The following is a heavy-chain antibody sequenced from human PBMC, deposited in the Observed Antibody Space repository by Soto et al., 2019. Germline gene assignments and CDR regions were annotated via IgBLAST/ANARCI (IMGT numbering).Heavy chain of an antibody. Sequence: ASVKVSCKASGYTFTSYGISWVRQAPGQGLEWMGWISAYNGNTNYAQKLQGRVTMTTDTSTSTAYMELRSLRSDDTDVYYCARDLDGYGDYLDYYYYYMDAWGKGTTVTV. CDR3: ARDLDGYGDYLDYYYYYMDA. D-gene: IGHD4-17*01. J-gene: IGHJ6*03. CDR1: GYTFTSYG. V-gene: IGHV1-18*01. CDR2: ISAYNGNT.